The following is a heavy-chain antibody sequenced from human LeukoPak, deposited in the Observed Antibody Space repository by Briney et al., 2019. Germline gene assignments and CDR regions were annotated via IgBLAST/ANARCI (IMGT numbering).Heavy chain of an antibody. CDR1: GGSIRTSTYY. Sequence: SETLSLTCTVSGGSIRTSTYYWGWIRQPPEKGLEWIGSIYYTGSTYDHPSLKSRVTISVDTSKNQFSLKLSSVTAADTAVYYCARGGEDFQHWGQGTLVTVSS. V-gene: IGHV4-39*07. J-gene: IGHJ1*01. CDR2: IYYTGST. CDR3: ARGGEDFQH. D-gene: IGHD3-16*01.